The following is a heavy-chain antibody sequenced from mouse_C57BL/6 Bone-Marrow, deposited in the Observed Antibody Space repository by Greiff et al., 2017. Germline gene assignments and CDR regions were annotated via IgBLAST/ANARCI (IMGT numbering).Heavy chain of an antibody. D-gene: IGHD3-1*01. J-gene: IGHJ2*01. CDR3: AQLKYYFDD. Sequence: VKLVQSGAELARPGASVKLSCKASGYTFTSYGISWVKQRTGQGLEWIGEIYPRSGNTYSNEKFKGKATLTADKSSSTAYMELRSLTSEVSAVYFCAQLKYYFDDWGQGTTLTVSS. V-gene: IGHV1-81*01. CDR2: IYPRSGNT. CDR1: GYTFTSYG.